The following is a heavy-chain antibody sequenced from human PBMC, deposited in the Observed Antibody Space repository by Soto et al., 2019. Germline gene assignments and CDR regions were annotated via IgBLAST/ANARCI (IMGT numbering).Heavy chain of an antibody. CDR1: GGSISSSSYY. CDR2: IYYSGST. CDR3: ARGITIFGVAPNWFDP. Sequence: SETLSLTCTVSGGSISSSSYYWGWIRQPPGKGLEWIGSIYYSGSTYYNPSLKSRVTISVDTSKNQFSLNLSSVTAADTAVYYCARGITIFGVAPNWFDPWGQGTLVTVSS. J-gene: IGHJ5*02. V-gene: IGHV4-39*01. D-gene: IGHD3-3*01.